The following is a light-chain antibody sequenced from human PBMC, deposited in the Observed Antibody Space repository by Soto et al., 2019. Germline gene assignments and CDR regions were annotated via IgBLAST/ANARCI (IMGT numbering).Light chain of an antibody. CDR2: GAS. CDR3: QQYGSSPIT. Sequence: IVMTQSPATLSVSPGERATLSCRASQSVSSSYLAWYQQKAGQAPRLLIYGASSRATGIPERFSGSGSGTDFTLTISRLEPEDFAVYYCQQYGSSPITFGQGTRREIK. CDR1: QSVSSSY. V-gene: IGKV3-20*01. J-gene: IGKJ5*01.